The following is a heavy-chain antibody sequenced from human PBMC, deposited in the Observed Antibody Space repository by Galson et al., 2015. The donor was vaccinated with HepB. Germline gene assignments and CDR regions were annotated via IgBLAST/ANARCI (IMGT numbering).Heavy chain of an antibody. J-gene: IGHJ3*01. CDR2: VYHTGTT. CDR1: GGPISSGFYY. V-gene: IGHV4-31*03. D-gene: IGHD3-22*01. Sequence: TLSLTCTVSGGPISSGFYYWSWIRQHPRKGLEWIGYVYHTGTTYYNPSLKSRITISIDTSTNQFSLKLTSVSAADTAVYYCSRRLDSYYSDTSDHYVNDAFDVWGQGTMVAVSS. CDR3: SRRLDSYYSDTSDHYVNDAFDV.